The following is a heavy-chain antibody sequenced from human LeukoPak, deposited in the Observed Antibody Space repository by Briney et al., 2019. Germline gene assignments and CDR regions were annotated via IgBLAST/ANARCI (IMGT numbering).Heavy chain of an antibody. CDR2: IYESGT. CDR3: ARVPPLRGSNWYGRWFDP. Sequence: PSETLSLTCSVSGYSISRGYFWGWIRQTPVKGLEWIATIYESGTYYSPSLKSRLTISMDTSKNQFFLNLRSVTAADTAIYYCARVPPLRGSNWYGRWFDPWGQGTLVTVSS. V-gene: IGHV4-38-2*02. J-gene: IGHJ5*02. CDR1: GYSISRGYF. D-gene: IGHD6-13*01.